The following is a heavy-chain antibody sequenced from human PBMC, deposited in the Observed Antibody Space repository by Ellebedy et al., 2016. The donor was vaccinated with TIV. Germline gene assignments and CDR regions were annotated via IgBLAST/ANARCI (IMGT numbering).Heavy chain of an antibody. CDR2: ISYDGSNK. CDR1: GFTFSSYA. Sequence: GESLKISXAASGFTFSSYAMHWVRQAPGKGLEWVAVISYDGSNKYYADSVKGRFTISRDNSKNTLYLQMNSLRAEDTAVYYCVLVEHAFDIWGQGTMVTVSS. J-gene: IGHJ3*02. V-gene: IGHV3-30-3*01. CDR3: VLVEHAFDI. D-gene: IGHD2-15*01.